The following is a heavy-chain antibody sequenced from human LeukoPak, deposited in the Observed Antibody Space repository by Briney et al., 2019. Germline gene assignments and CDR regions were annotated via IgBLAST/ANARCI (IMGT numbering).Heavy chain of an antibody. CDR1: GYSFTSYW. V-gene: IGHV5-51*01. Sequence: GEPLKISCKGSGYSFTSYWIGWVRQMPGKGLEWMGIIYPGDSDTRYSPSFQGQVTISADKSISTAYLQWSSLKASDTAMYYCARQYCSGGSCYHFDYWGQGTLVTVSS. J-gene: IGHJ4*02. CDR3: ARQYCSGGSCYHFDY. CDR2: IYPGDSDT. D-gene: IGHD2-15*01.